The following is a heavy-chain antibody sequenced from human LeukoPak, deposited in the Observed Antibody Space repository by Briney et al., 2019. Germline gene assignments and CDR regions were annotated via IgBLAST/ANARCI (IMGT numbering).Heavy chain of an antibody. CDR3: AKGSLGWYYYFDY. J-gene: IGHJ4*02. CDR2: IRYNGSNK. V-gene: IGHV3-30*02. Sequence: GGSLRLSCAASGFTFSSYGMHWVRQAPGRGLEWVAFIRYNGSNKYYADSVKGRFTISRDNSKNTLYLQMNSLRAEDTAVYYCAKGSLGWYYYFDYWGQGTLVTVSS. D-gene: IGHD6-19*01. CDR1: GFTFSSYG.